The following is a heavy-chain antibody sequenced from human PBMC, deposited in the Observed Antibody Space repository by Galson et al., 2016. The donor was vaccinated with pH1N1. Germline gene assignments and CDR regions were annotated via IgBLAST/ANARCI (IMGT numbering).Heavy chain of an antibody. CDR1: GFSLRTSGMC. V-gene: IGHV2-70*01. Sequence: PALVKPTQTLTLTCTFSGFSLRTSGMCVSWIRQPPGKALEWLALIDWDDDKYYSTSLKTRLTISKDTSKNQVVLTMTNMEPVDTATYYCARFNYGDYVNYFDYWGQGTLVTVSS. D-gene: IGHD4-17*01. CDR3: ARFNYGDYVNYFDY. J-gene: IGHJ4*02. CDR2: IDWDDDK.